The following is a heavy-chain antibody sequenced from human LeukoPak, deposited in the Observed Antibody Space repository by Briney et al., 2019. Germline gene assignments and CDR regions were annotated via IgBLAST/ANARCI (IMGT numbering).Heavy chain of an antibody. D-gene: IGHD6-25*01. CDR3: ARAPNYSSVDY. CDR1: GFTFSSYW. Sequence: RTGGSLRLSCAASGFTFSSYWMSWVRQAPGKGLEWVASIKQDGSEKYYVDSVKGRFTISRDNAKNSLYLQMNSLRAEDTAVYYCARAPNYSSVDYWGQGTLVTVSS. V-gene: IGHV3-7*01. CDR2: IKQDGSEK. J-gene: IGHJ4*02.